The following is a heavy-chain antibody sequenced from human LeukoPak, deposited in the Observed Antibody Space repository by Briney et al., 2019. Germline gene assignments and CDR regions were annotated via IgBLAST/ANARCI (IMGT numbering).Heavy chain of an antibody. CDR2: IYTSGTT. J-gene: IGHJ1*01. CDR1: GDPISSYY. D-gene: IGHD6-19*01. CDR3: ARLGSSGSAQYFQD. Sequence: SETLSLTCTASGDPISSYYWSWIRQPAGKGLEWIGRIYTSGTTNYNSSLKSRLTMSVDTSKNQFSLKLSSVTAADTAVYYCARLGSSGSAQYFQDWGQGTLVTVSS. V-gene: IGHV4-4*07.